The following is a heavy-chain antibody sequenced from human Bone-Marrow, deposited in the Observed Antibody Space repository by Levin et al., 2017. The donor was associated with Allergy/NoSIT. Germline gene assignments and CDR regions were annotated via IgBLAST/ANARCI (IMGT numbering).Heavy chain of an antibody. CDR2: ISGSGAGT. D-gene: IGHD6-19*01. CDR3: AKVGSGWFRNKLDC. CDR1: GFTFRTYA. V-gene: IGHV3-23*01. J-gene: IGHJ4*02. Sequence: GGSLRLSCAASGFTFRTYAMSWVRQAPGKGLEWLSGISGSGAGTFYADSVKGRFNISKDNSKNMVYLQLNSLRVEDTAVYYCAKVGSGWFRNKLDCWGQGNLVTVSS.